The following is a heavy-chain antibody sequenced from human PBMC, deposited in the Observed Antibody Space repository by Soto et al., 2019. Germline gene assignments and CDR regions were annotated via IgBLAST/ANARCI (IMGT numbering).Heavy chain of an antibody. V-gene: IGHV3-30-3*01. CDR2: ISYDGSNK. Sequence: GGSLRLSCAASGFTFSSYAMHWVRQAPGKGLEWVAVISYDGSNKYYADSVKGRFTISRDNSKNTLYLQMNSLRAEDTAVYYCARVLTNHYYYYGMDVWGQGTTVTVSS. CDR1: GFTFSSYA. D-gene: IGHD2-2*01. CDR3: ARVLTNHYYYYGMDV. J-gene: IGHJ6*02.